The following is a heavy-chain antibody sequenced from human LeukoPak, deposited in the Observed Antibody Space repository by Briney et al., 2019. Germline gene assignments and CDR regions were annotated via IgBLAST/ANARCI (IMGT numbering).Heavy chain of an antibody. CDR1: GFTFSNYG. Sequence: SGGSLRLSCTTSGFTFSNYGIHWVRQAPGKGLEWVSFIKSDESDKHYADSVKGRFTISRDNSKNTLYLQMNSLRPEDTAVYYCAKFERWLQSGLDYWGQGTLVTVSS. CDR2: IKSDESDK. V-gene: IGHV3-30*02. D-gene: IGHD5-24*01. J-gene: IGHJ4*02. CDR3: AKFERWLQSGLDY.